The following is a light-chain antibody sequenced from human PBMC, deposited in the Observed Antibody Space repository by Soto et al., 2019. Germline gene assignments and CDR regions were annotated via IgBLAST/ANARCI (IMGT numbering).Light chain of an antibody. CDR1: TSDVGGYNF. V-gene: IGLV2-11*01. Sequence: QSVLTQPRSVSGSPGQSVTISCTGTTSDVGGYNFVSWYQHQPSKAPKLMIYDVTKRPSGVPDRFSGSKSGNTASLTISGLQAEDEADYYCCSFAGSNTLVFGGGTKLTVL. CDR2: DVT. J-gene: IGLJ3*02. CDR3: CSFAGSNTLV.